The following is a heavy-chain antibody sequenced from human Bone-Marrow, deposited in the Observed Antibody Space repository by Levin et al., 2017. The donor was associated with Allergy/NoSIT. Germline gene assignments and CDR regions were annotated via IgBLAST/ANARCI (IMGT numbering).Heavy chain of an antibody. V-gene: IGHV1-8*01. CDR1: GYTFTSYD. CDR2: MNPNSGNT. D-gene: IGHD4-17*01. CDR3: ARANADYGDYGKDPTYYFDY. J-gene: IGHJ4*02. Sequence: GESLKISCQASGYTFTSYDINWVRQATGQGLEWMGWMNPNSGNTGYAQKFQGRVTMTRNTSMSTAYMELSSLRSEDTAVYYCARANADYGDYGKDPTYYFDYWGQGTLVTVSS.